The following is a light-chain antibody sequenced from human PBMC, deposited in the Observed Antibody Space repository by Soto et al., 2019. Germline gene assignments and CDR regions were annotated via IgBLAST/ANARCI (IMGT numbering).Light chain of an antibody. CDR1: YSDVGGYDY. V-gene: IGLV2-14*01. CDR2: DVT. J-gene: IGLJ1*01. CDR3: ISYTSSTTLYV. Sequence: QSALTQPASVSGSPGQSITISCTGTYSDVGGYDYVSWYQQHPGKAPKLMIYDVTNRPSGVSNRFSGSKSGNTASLTISGLQAEDEADYYCISYTSSTTLYVFGTGTKLTVL.